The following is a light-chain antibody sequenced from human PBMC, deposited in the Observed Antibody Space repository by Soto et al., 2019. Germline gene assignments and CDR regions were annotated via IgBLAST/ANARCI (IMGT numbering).Light chain of an antibody. CDR1: RSSIGSNE. CDR3: SSYTSRSTLA. CDR2: ANS. J-gene: IGLJ2*01. V-gene: IGLV1-44*01. Sequence: QSVLTQPPSASGTPGQRVTISCSGSRSSIGSNEVSWYQQVPGTAPQLLIYANSQRPSGVPDRFSGSKSGNTASLTISGLQAEDEADYYCSSYTSRSTLAFGGGTKVTVL.